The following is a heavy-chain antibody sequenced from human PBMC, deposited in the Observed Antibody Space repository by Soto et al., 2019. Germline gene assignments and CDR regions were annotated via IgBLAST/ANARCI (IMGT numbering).Heavy chain of an antibody. D-gene: IGHD4-4*01. V-gene: IGHV3-30*18. CDR2: ISYDGSNK. CDR1: GFTFSSYG. J-gene: IGHJ6*02. Sequence: QVQLVESGGGVVQPGRSLRLSCAASGFTFSSYGMHWVRQAPGKGLEWVAVISYDGSNKYYADSVKGRFTISRDNSKNTLYLQMNSLRAEDTAVYYCAKDNIVTTGAYYYYGMDVWGQGTTVTVSS. CDR3: AKDNIVTTGAYYYYGMDV.